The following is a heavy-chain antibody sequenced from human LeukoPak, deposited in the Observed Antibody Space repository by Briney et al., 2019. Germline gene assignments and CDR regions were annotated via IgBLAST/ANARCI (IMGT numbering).Heavy chain of an antibody. CDR2: ISSSSSYI. D-gene: IGHD4-17*01. J-gene: IGHJ5*02. CDR3: ARSPLTTVTTNWFDP. Sequence: GGSLRLSCAASGFTFSSYSMNWVRQAPGKGLEWVSYISSSSSYIYYADSVKGRFTISRDNAKNSLYLQMNSLRAEDTAVYYCARSPLTTVTTNWFDPWGQGTLVTVSS. CDR1: GFTFSSYS. V-gene: IGHV3-21*05.